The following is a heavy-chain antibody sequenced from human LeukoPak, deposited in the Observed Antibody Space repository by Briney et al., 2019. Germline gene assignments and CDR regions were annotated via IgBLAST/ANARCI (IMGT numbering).Heavy chain of an antibody. CDR2: IYHSGST. CDR3: ARVAYGDYVLDY. CDR1: GGSISSSNW. V-gene: IGHV4-4*02. Sequence: SETLSLTCAVSGGSISSSNWWSWVRQPPGKGLEWIGEIYHSGSTNYNPSLKSRVTISVDTSKNQFSLKLSSVTAADTAVYYCARVAYGDYVLDYWGQGTLVTVSS. J-gene: IGHJ4*02. D-gene: IGHD4-17*01.